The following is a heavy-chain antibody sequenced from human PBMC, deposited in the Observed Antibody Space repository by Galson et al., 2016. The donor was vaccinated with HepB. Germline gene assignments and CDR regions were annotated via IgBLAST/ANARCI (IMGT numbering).Heavy chain of an antibody. CDR1: GFTFGDYT. CDR3: TRVLTGTTDDYYYYYGMDV. D-gene: IGHD1-7*01. CDR2: IRSKTYGGTT. J-gene: IGHJ6*02. V-gene: IGHV3-49*03. Sequence: SLRLSCAASGFTFGDYTMSWFRQAPGKGLEWVGFIRSKTYGGTTEYAASVKGRFTISRDDSKSIAYLQMNSLKTEDTAVYYCTRVLTGTTDDYYYYYGMDVWGQGTTVTVSS.